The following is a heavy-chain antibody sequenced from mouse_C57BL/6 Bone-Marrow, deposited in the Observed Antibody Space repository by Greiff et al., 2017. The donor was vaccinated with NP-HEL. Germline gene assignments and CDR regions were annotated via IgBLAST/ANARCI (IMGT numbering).Heavy chain of an antibody. V-gene: IGHV1-4*01. J-gene: IGHJ3*01. CDR1: GYTFTSYT. D-gene: IGHD1-1*01. CDR2: INPSSGYT. CDR3: ARWDYYYGSSTWFAY. Sequence: QVQLQQSGAELARPGASVKMSCKASGYTFTSYTMHWVKQRPGQGLEWIGYINPSSGYTTYNQKFKDKATLTADKSSSTAYMQLSSLTSEDSAVYYCARWDYYYGSSTWFAYWGQGTLVTVSA.